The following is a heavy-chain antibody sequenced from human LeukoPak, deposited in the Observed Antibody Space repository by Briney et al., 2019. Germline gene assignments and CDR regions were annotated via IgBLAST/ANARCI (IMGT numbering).Heavy chain of an antibody. D-gene: IGHD3-22*01. CDR2: IIPIFGTA. CDR1: GGTFSSYA. J-gene: IGHJ4*02. CDR3: ARTTRITIIVMVFDY. Sequence: SSVKVSCKASGGTFSSYAISWVRQAPGQGLEWVGGIIPIFGTANYAQMFQGRVTITTDESTSTDYMELSSLRSEDTAVYYCARTTRITIIVMVFDYWGQGTLVTVSS. V-gene: IGHV1-69*05.